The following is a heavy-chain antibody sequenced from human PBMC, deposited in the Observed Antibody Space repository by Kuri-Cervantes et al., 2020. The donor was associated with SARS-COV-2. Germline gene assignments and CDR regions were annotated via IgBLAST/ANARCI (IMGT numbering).Heavy chain of an antibody. D-gene: IGHD7-27*01. Sequence: SETLSLTCTVSGGSISSSSYYWSWIRQPPGKGLEWIGYIYYSGSTNYNPSLKSRVTISVDTSKNQFSLKLSSVTAADTAVYYCARDFSGRLTGDHYYYYYMDVWGKGTTVTVSS. J-gene: IGHJ6*03. CDR1: GGSISSSSYY. V-gene: IGHV4-61*01. CDR3: ARDFSGRLTGDHYYYYYMDV. CDR2: IYYSGST.